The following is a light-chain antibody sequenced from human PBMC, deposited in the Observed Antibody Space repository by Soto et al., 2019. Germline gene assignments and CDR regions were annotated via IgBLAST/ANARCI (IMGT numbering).Light chain of an antibody. CDR3: GTWDSGLSAVV. J-gene: IGLJ3*02. CDR1: SSNIGNNY. V-gene: IGLV1-51*01. CDR2: DNN. Sequence: QSVLTQPPSVSAAPGQKVTISCSGSSSNIGNNYVSWYQQLPGTAPKLLIYDNNKRPSGIPDRFSGSKSGTSPTLGITGLQTGDEADYYCGTWDSGLSAVVFGGGTKVTVL.